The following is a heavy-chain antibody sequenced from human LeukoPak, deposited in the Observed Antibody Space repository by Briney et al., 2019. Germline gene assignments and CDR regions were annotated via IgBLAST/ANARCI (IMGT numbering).Heavy chain of an antibody. CDR3: ARAHSIASYYYGVDV. Sequence: PSETLSLTCTVSGGSVISGSSYWGWIRQPPGKGLEWIGNIYCSGSTYYNPSLQSRVTISVDTSQNQFSLTLSSVTAADTAVYYCARAHSIASYYYGVDVWGQGTTVTVSS. J-gene: IGHJ6*02. CDR2: IYCSGST. D-gene: IGHD6-13*01. CDR1: GGSVISGSSY. V-gene: IGHV4-39*07.